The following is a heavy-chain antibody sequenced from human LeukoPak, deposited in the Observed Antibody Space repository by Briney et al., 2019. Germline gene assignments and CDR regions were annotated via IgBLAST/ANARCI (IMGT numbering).Heavy chain of an antibody. Sequence: PGGSLRLSCAASGFTFSSYEMNWVRQAPGKGLEWVSYISSSGTTIYYADSVKGRFTTSRDNAKNSLYLQMNSLRAEDTAVYYCARVGVVVAATGNLWFDPWGQGTLVTVFS. J-gene: IGHJ5*02. CDR2: ISSSGTTI. CDR3: ARVGVVVAATGNLWFDP. D-gene: IGHD2-15*01. CDR1: GFTFSSYE. V-gene: IGHV3-48*03.